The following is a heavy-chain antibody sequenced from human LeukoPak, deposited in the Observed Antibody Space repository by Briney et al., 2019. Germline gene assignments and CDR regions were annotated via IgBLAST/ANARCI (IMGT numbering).Heavy chain of an antibody. Sequence: TLSLTCAVSGGSISSGGYSWSWIRQPPGKGLEWIGYIYYSGSTYYNPSLKSRVTISVDTSKNQFSLKLSSVTAADTAVYYCATARIPGLAAADSHWYFDLWGRGTLVTVSS. J-gene: IGHJ2*01. CDR2: IYYSGST. V-gene: IGHV4-30-4*07. D-gene: IGHD6-13*01. CDR3: ATARIPGLAAADSHWYFDL. CDR1: GGSISSGGYS.